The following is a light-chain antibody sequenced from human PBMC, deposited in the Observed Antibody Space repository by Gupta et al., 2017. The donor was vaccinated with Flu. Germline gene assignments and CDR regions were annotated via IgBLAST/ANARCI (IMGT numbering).Light chain of an antibody. Sequence: DIQLTQSPSFLSASVGDRVSITCRASQVISHYLAWYQQKVGGAPKLLIYSVSTLQSGFPPRFSGSGYGTEFTLTISSLQPEDFATYYCQQLNSYPITFGQGTRLEIK. CDR1: QVISHY. J-gene: IGKJ5*01. CDR3: QQLNSYPIT. CDR2: SVS. V-gene: IGKV1-9*01.